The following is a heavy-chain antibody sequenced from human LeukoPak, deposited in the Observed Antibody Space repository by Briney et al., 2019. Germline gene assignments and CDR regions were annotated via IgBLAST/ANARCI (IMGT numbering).Heavy chain of an antibody. CDR3: ARDRSLAGDYAFDY. CDR1: GFTFSSYW. D-gene: IGHD4-17*01. V-gene: IGHV3-7*01. CDR2: IKQDGSEK. J-gene: IGHJ4*02. Sequence: GGSLRLSCAASGFTFSSYWMSWVRQAPGKGLEWVANIKQDGSEKYYVDSVKGRFTISRDNAKNSLYLQMNSLRTEDTAVYYCARDRSLAGDYAFDYWGQGTLVTVSS.